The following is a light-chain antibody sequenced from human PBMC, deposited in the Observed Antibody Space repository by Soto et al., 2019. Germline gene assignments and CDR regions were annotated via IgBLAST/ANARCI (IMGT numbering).Light chain of an antibody. Sequence: EIVMTQSPVTLSVSPGERATLSCGASQSVSSNLAWYQHKPGQAPRLLTYGASTRATGIPARFSGSGSGTEFTLTISSLQPEDFAVYYCQQYYNWPRTFGKGTKVDIK. V-gene: IGKV3-15*01. CDR2: GAS. J-gene: IGKJ1*01. CDR1: QSVSSN. CDR3: QQYYNWPRT.